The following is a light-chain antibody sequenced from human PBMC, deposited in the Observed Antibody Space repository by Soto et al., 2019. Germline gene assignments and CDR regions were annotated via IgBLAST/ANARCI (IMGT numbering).Light chain of an antibody. CDR2: DAS. CDR3: QQYNSYPYT. J-gene: IGKJ2*01. CDR1: QRISGW. Sequence: DIQMTQSPSTLSASVGDRVTITCRASQRISGWLAWYQQKPGKAPKLLMHDASSLESGVPSRFSGSGSGTEFTLTISSLQPDDFASYYCQQYNSYPYTFGQGTKLEIK. V-gene: IGKV1-5*01.